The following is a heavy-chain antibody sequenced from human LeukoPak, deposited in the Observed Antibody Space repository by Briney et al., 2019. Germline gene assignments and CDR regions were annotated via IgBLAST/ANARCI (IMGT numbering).Heavy chain of an antibody. CDR1: GGSISSGGYS. D-gene: IGHD6-19*01. CDR2: IYHSGST. CDR3: ARGGRGIAVAGKVDYFDY. Sequence: SVTLSLTCAVSGGSISSGGYSWSWIRQPPGKGLGWIGYIYHSGSTYYNPSLKSRVTISVDRSKNQFSLKLSSVTAADTAVYYCARGGRGIAVAGKVDYFDYWGQGTLVTVSS. J-gene: IGHJ4*02. V-gene: IGHV4-30-2*01.